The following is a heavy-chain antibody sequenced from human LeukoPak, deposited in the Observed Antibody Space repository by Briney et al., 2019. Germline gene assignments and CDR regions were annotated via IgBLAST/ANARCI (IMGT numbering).Heavy chain of an antibody. D-gene: IGHD2-2*01. J-gene: IGHJ3*02. CDR2: INPNSGDT. V-gene: IGHV1-2*02. CDR3: ARGRSSSSYDAFDI. Sequence: GSSVKVSCKASGDNFNSYVLTWVRQAPGQGLEWMGWINPNSGDTNYAQKFQGRVTMTRDTSISTAYMEVSRLRSDDTAVFYCARGRSSSSYDAFDIWGQGTMVTVSS. CDR1: GDNFNSYV.